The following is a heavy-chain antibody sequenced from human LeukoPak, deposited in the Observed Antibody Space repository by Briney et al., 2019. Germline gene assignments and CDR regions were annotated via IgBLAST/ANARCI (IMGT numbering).Heavy chain of an antibody. D-gene: IGHD2-2*01. CDR2: IYPGDSDT. Sequence: GESLKISCKGSGYSFTSYWIGWVRQMPGKGLEWMGIIYPGDSDTRYSPSFQGQVTISADKSISTAYLQWSSLKASDTATYYCARRSNGKYCSSTSCSKSHFDYWGQGTLVTVSS. CDR1: GYSFTSYW. CDR3: ARRSNGKYCSSTSCSKSHFDY. V-gene: IGHV5-51*01. J-gene: IGHJ4*02.